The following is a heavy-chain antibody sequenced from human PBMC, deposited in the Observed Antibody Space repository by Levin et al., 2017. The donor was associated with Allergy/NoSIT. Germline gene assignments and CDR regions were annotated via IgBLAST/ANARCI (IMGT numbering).Heavy chain of an antibody. Sequence: ASVKVSCKTSGYIFTSFDIIWVRQATGQGLEWMGWMNPSSTNTGYSQRFHGRVTMTATTSINTAYMELSSLTSEDTALYFCARAVRGHLLSDFWGQGTQVTVSS. D-gene: IGHD3-10*01. CDR1: GYIFTSFD. CDR2: MNPSSTNT. CDR3: ARAVRGHLLSDF. V-gene: IGHV1-8*01. J-gene: IGHJ4*02.